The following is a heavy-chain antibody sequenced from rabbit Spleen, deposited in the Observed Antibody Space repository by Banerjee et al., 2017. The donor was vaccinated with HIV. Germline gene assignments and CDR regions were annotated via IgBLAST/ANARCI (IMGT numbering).Heavy chain of an antibody. D-gene: IGHD2-1*01. V-gene: IGHV1S40*01. Sequence: QSLEESGGDLVKPGTSLTLTCTASGFSFISGYYMCWVRQAPGKGLEWIACIYAGSSGTTYYASWAKGRFTIPKTSSTTVTLQMTSLTAADTATYVCARGSAAMTMVITGFYLNLWGPGTLVTVS. CDR2: IYAGSSGTT. CDR3: ARGSAAMTMVITGFYLNL. CDR1: GFSFISGYY. J-gene: IGHJ4*01.